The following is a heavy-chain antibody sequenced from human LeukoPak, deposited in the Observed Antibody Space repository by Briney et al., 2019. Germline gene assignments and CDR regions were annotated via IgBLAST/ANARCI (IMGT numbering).Heavy chain of an antibody. V-gene: IGHV1-69*05. CDR1: GYTFTGYY. Sequence: ASVKVSCKASGYTFTGYYMHWVRQAPGQGLEWMGGIIPIFGTANYAQKFQGRVTITTDESTSPAYMELSSLRSEDTAVYYCARLSGVIDAFDIWGQGTMVTVSS. J-gene: IGHJ3*02. CDR3: ARLSGVIDAFDI. D-gene: IGHD2/OR15-2a*01. CDR2: IIPIFGTA.